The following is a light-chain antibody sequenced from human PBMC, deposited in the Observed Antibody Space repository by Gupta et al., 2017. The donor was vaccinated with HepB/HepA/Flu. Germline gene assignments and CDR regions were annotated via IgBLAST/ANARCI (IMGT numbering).Light chain of an antibody. CDR3: SSFTSTLTLVV. CDR2: DVA. J-gene: IGLJ2*01. Sequence: QSALTQPASVSGSPGQSITISWTGSSRDIGAYDSVSWYQQYPGKAPNLLIYDVAARPSGISTRFSGSKSGNTAFLTISGLQTEDEAAYFCSSFTSTLTLVVFGGGTKLTVL. CDR1: SRDIGAYDS. V-gene: IGLV2-14*03.